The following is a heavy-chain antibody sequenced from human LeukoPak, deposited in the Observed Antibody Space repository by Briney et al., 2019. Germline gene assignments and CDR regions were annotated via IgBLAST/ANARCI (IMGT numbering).Heavy chain of an antibody. D-gene: IGHD1-26*01. CDR3: AGQVGATGYYYYGMDV. CDR2: ISSSSSYI. J-gene: IGHJ6*02. CDR1: GFTFSSYS. Sequence: GGSLRFSCSASGFTFSSYSMNWVRQAPGNGLEWVSSISSSSSYIYYADSVKGRFTISRDNAKNSLYLQMNSLRAEDTAVYYCAGQVGATGYYYYGMDVWGQGTTVTVSS. V-gene: IGHV3-21*01.